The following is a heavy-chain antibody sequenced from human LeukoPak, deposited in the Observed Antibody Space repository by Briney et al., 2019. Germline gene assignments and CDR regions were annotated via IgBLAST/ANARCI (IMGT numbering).Heavy chain of an antibody. CDR3: ARRDSSYDY. J-gene: IGHJ4*02. CDR1: GFTFSSYS. Sequence: PGGSLRLSCAASGFTFSSYSMNCVRQAPGKGLEWVSSISSSSSYIYYADSVRGRFTISRDNAKNSLYLQTNSLRAEDTAVYYCARRDSSYDYWGQGTLVTVSS. V-gene: IGHV3-21*01. D-gene: IGHD6-6*01. CDR2: ISSSSSYI.